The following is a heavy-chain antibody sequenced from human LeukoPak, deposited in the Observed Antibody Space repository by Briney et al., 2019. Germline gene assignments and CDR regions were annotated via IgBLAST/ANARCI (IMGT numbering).Heavy chain of an antibody. CDR3: ARVPYYYSLGDY. J-gene: IGHJ4*02. CDR1: GYTFTVYY. Sequence: ASVTVSCTASGYTFTVYYMHWVRQAPGQGLEWMGWINPNSGGTNYAQKFQGRVTMTRDTSISTAYMELSRLRSDDTAVYYCARVPYYYSLGDYWGQGTLVTVSS. V-gene: IGHV1-2*02. D-gene: IGHD3-10*01. CDR2: INPNSGGT.